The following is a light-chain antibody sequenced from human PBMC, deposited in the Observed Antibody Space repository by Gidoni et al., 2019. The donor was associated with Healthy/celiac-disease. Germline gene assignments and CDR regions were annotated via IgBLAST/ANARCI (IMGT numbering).Light chain of an antibody. Sequence: DIQMTQSPSSLSASVGDTVTITCRASQCITNYLAWYQQKPGKVPKLLIYAASTLQSGVPSRFSGSGSGTDLTLTISSLQPEDVATYYCQKYNSDPWTFGQGTKVEIK. CDR3: QKYNSDPWT. CDR2: AAS. J-gene: IGKJ1*01. CDR1: QCITNY. V-gene: IGKV1-27*01.